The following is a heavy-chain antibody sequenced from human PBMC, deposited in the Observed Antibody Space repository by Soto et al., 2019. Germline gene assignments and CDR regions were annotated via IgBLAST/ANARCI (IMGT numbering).Heavy chain of an antibody. CDR1: GFTFSSYA. Sequence: GGSLRLSCAASGFTFSSYAMHWVRQAPGKGLEWVAVISYDGSNKYYADSVKGRFTISRDNSKNTLYLQMNSLRAEDTAVYYCARDKRYSSSWYALTYYYYYGMDVWGQGTTVTVSS. CDR2: ISYDGSNK. CDR3: ARDKRYSSSWYALTYYYYYGMDV. V-gene: IGHV3-30-3*01. J-gene: IGHJ6*02. D-gene: IGHD6-13*01.